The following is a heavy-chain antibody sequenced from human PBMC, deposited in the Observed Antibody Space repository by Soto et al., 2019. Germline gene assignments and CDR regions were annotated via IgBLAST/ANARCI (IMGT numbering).Heavy chain of an antibody. CDR2: IYYSGST. D-gene: IGHD3-10*01. CDR3: ARHRGVRGVIGHYYYYMDV. J-gene: IGHJ6*03. V-gene: IGHV4-39*01. CDR1: GGSISSSSYY. Sequence: SETLSLTCTVSGGSISSSSYYWGWIRQPPGKGLEWIGSIYYSGSTYYNPSLKSRVTISVDTSKNQFSLKLSSVTAADTAVYYCARHRGVRGVIGHYYYYMDVWGKGTTVTVSS.